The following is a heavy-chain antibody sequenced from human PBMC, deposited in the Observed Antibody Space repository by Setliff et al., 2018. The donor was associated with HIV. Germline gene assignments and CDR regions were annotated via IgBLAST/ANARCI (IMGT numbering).Heavy chain of an antibody. CDR2: INYDDNYE. D-gene: IGHD4-17*01. Sequence: PGGSLRLSCAASGFTFSAHGMHWVRQAPGKGLEWVTFINYDDNYEYDADSVKGRFTISRDNSKSTVDLQMTSLTAEDTAVYYCAKDGDYRNGDYDAFDIWGQGTMVTVSS. V-gene: IGHV3-30*02. CDR3: AKDGDYRNGDYDAFDI. CDR1: GFTFSAHG. J-gene: IGHJ3*02.